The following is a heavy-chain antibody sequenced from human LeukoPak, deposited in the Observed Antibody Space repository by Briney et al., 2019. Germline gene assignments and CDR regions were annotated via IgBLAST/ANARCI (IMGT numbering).Heavy chain of an antibody. CDR3: AKARDHNWFDP. D-gene: IGHD3-10*01. J-gene: IGHJ5*02. Sequence: PGGSLRLSCAASGFTFSSYWMHWVRQAPGKGLEWVAFILYDGTNKYYADSVKGRFTISRDNSKNTLYLQMNSLRPEDTAVYYCAKARDHNWFDPWGQGTLVTVSS. V-gene: IGHV3-30*02. CDR1: GFTFSSYW. CDR2: ILYDGTNK.